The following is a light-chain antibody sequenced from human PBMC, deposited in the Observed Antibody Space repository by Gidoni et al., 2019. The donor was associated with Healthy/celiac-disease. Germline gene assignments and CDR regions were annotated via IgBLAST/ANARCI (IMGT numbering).Light chain of an antibody. Sequence: EIVLTPSPATLSLSPGERANLSCRASQSVSSYLAWYQQKPGQAPRLLIYDASNRATGIPARFSGSGSGTDFTPTISSLEPEDFAVYYCQQRSNWPWTFGQGTKVEIK. V-gene: IGKV3-11*01. J-gene: IGKJ1*01. CDR1: QSVSSY. CDR2: DAS. CDR3: QQRSNWPWT.